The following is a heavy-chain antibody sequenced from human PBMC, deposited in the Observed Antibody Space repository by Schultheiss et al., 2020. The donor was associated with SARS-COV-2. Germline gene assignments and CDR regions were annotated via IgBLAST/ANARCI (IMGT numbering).Heavy chain of an antibody. CDR3: VREPAYSYGDLDY. V-gene: IGHV3-7*03. D-gene: IGHD4-17*01. J-gene: IGHJ4*02. CDR2: INKDGSEK. Sequence: GGSLRLSCAASGFTFDDYAMHWVRQAPGKGLEWVANINKDGSEKYYVDSVKGRFTISRDNAKNSLYLQMDSLRAEDTAVYYCVREPAYSYGDLDYWGQGTLVTVSS. CDR1: GFTFDDYA.